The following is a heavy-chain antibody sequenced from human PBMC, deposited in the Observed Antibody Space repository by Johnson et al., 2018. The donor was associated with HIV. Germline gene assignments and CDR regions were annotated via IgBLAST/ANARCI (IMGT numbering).Heavy chain of an antibody. CDR2: IWYDGSNK. CDR3: ARDFDTSGSLDAFDI. D-gene: IGHD3-22*01. V-gene: IGHV3-33*01. CDR1: GFTFSSYG. Sequence: QMLLVESGGGVVQPGRSLRLSCAASGFTFSSYGMHWVRQAPGKGLEWVAVIWYDGSNKYYADSVKGRFTIYRDNSKNSLFLQMNSLRIEDTALYYCARDFDTSGSLDAFDIWGQGTMVTVSS. J-gene: IGHJ3*02.